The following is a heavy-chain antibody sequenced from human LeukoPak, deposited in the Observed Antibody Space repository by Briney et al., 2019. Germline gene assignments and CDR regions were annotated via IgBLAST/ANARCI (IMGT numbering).Heavy chain of an antibody. CDR2: IYPRGS. Sequence: SETLSLTCTVSGGSISNFYLSWIRQAAGKGLEWIGRIYPRGSDYNPSLKSRVTMSLDTSKKQFSLNLRSVTAADTAVYYCARDSGTTGEVKFDPWGQGALVTVSS. V-gene: IGHV4-4*07. CDR1: GGSISNFY. J-gene: IGHJ5*02. D-gene: IGHD3-10*01. CDR3: ARDSGTTGEVKFDP.